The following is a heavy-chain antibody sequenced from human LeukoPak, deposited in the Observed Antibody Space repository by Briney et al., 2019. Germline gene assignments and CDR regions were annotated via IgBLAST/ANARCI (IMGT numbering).Heavy chain of an antibody. V-gene: IGHV1-46*01. D-gene: IGHD3-10*01. CDR2: INPSGGST. CDR1: GYTFTSYY. CDR3: ARDRGNGPLDY. J-gene: IGHJ4*02. Sequence: ASVKVSCKSSGYTFTSYYMHWVRQPPGQGLEWMGIINPSGGSTSYAQKFQGRDTMTRDTSTSTVYMELSSLRSEDTAVYYCARDRGNGPLDYWGQGTLVTVSS.